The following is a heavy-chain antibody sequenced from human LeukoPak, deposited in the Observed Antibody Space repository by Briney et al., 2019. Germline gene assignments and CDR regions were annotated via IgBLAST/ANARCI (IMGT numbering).Heavy chain of an antibody. CDR2: IYYIGTT. CDR1: GGSIRSYY. D-gene: IGHD4-17*01. J-gene: IGHJ4*02. V-gene: IGHV4-59*01. Sequence: SETLSLTCTVSGGSIRSYYWSWIRQPPGKGLEWIGYIYYIGTTNYNPSLKSRVTISLDTSKNQFSLKLSSVTAADTAVYYCARGDYGVDHWGQGTLVTVSS. CDR3: ARGDYGVDH.